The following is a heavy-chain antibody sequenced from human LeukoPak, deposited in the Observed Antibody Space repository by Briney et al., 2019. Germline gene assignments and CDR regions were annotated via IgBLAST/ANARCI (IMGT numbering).Heavy chain of an antibody. CDR1: GGSISSGGYY. D-gene: IGHD5-24*01. CDR2: IYYSGDT. Sequence: SETLSLTCTVSGGSISSGGYYWSWIRQHPGKGLEWIGYIYYSGDTYYNPSLRSRLTISLDTSKNQFSLKLTSVTAADTAVYYCARNWGDGYNYYMDVWGKGTTVTVSS. CDR3: ARNWGDGYNYYMDV. J-gene: IGHJ6*03. V-gene: IGHV4-31*03.